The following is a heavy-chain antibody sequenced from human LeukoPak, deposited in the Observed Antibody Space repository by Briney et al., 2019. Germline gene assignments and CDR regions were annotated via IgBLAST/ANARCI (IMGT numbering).Heavy chain of an antibody. CDR1: GFIFSHHG. CDR3: ARVAGWHWFDP. Sequence: GGTLRLSCATSGFIFSHHGMNWVRQAPGKGLEWVSGIRADAVTTYYADSVKGRFIISRDNSKNTVYLQMNNMRVDDTAVYYCARVAGWHWFDPWGQGTLVTVSS. CDR2: IRADAVTT. J-gene: IGHJ5*02. V-gene: IGHV3-23*01. D-gene: IGHD6-19*01.